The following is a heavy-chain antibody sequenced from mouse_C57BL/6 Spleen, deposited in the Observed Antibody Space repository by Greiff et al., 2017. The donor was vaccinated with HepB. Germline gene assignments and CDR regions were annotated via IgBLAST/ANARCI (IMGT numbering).Heavy chain of an antibody. J-gene: IGHJ4*01. Sequence: LVESGPELVKPGASVKISCKASGYAFSSSWMNWVKQRPGKGLEWIGRNYPGDGDTNYNGKFKGKATLTADKSSSTAYMQLSSLTSEDSAVYFCARGPAQATDAMDYWGQGTSVTVSS. D-gene: IGHD3-2*02. V-gene: IGHV1-82*01. CDR3: ARGPAQATDAMDY. CDR2: NYPGDGDT. CDR1: GYAFSSSW.